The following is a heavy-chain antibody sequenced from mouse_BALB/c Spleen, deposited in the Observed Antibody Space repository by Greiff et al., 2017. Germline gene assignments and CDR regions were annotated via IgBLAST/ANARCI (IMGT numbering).Heavy chain of an antibody. CDR3: ARQVYYGSSYWYFDV. Sequence: EVQGVESGGDLVKPGGSLKLSCAASGFTFSSYGMSWVRQTPDKRLEWVATISSGGSYTYYPDSVKGRFTISRDNAKNTLYLQMSSLKSEDTAMYYCARQVYYGSSYWYFDVWGAGTTVTVSS. CDR2: ISSGGSYT. D-gene: IGHD1-1*01. J-gene: IGHJ1*01. V-gene: IGHV5-6*01. CDR1: GFTFSSYG.